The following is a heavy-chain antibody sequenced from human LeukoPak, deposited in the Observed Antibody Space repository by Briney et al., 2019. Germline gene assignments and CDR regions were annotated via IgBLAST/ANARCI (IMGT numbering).Heavy chain of an antibody. CDR3: NTVGRGYYGMDV. J-gene: IGHJ6*02. D-gene: IGHD3-10*01. CDR1: GFTFSNAW. V-gene: IGHV3-15*01. CDR2: IKSKTDGGTT. Sequence: GGSLRLSCVVSGFTFSNAWMSWVRQAPGKGLEWVGRIKSKTDGGTTDYAAPVKGRFIISRDDAKNTLYLQINSLKTEDTAVYYCNTVGRGYYGMDVWGQGTTVTVSS.